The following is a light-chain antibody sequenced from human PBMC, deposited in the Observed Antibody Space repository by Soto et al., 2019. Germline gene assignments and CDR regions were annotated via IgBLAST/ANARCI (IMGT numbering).Light chain of an antibody. V-gene: IGKV1-5*03. J-gene: IGKJ4*01. CDR3: QHHNSYPLT. Sequence: DIQMTQSPSTLSASVGDRVTITCRASQSVDSWLAWYQQKPGKAPKLLIYKASGLQSGVPSRFSGSGSGTEFTLTISSLQPDDFATYYCQHHNSYPLTFGGGTKVEIK. CDR1: QSVDSW. CDR2: KAS.